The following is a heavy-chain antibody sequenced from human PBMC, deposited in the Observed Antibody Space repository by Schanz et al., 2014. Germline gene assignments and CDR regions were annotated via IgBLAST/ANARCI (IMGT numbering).Heavy chain of an antibody. CDR1: GFTFRDYY. CDR2: ISGTTTYT. J-gene: IGHJ4*01. CDR3: AREQIMAAAGLVDY. V-gene: IGHV3-11*05. Sequence: PGGSLRLSCAASGFTFRDYYMSWIRQAPGKGLEWVSYISGTTTYTNYADSVKGRFTISRDNAKNSLYLQMNSLSADDTAVYYCAREQIMAAAGLVDYWGHGTLVTVSS. D-gene: IGHD6-13*01.